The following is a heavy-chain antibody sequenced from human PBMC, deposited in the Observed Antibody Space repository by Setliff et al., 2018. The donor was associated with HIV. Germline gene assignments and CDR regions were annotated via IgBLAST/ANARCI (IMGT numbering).Heavy chain of an antibody. CDR1: AHPFSNYD. J-gene: IGHJ6*04. CDR3: ASGKGVRGVIIRGGLDV. CDR2: MNPNSGAT. Sequence: AASVKVSCKTSAHPFSNYDIIWVRRATGQGLEWMGWMNPNSGATGYAQKFKDRFIMTRDTSISTAYMELSSLTSEDTAVYYCASGKGVRGVIIRGGLDVWGKGTTVTVSS. D-gene: IGHD3-10*01. V-gene: IGHV1-8*01.